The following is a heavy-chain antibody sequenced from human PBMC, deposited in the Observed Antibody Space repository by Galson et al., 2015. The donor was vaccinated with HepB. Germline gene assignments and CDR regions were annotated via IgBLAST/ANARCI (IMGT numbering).Heavy chain of an antibody. CDR1: GYTLTELS. Sequence: SVKVSCKVSGYTLTELSMHWVRQAPGKGLEWMGGFDPEDGETIYAQKFQGRVTMTEDTSTDTAYMELSSLRSEDTAVYYCATDRRWSHYDILTGYTHWGQGTLVTVSS. CDR2: FDPEDGET. CDR3: ATDRRWSHYDILTGYTH. D-gene: IGHD3-9*01. J-gene: IGHJ4*02. V-gene: IGHV1-24*01.